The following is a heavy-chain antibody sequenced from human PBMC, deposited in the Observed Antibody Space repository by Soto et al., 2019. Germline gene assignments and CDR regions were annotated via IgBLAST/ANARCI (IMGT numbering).Heavy chain of an antibody. CDR1: GGSISSSSYY. V-gene: IGHV4-39*01. J-gene: IGHJ4*02. CDR3: ARRSGIAAAGDFDY. Sequence: PSDTLSLTCTVSGGSISSSSYYWGWIRQPPGKGLEWIGSIYYSGSTYYNPSLKSRVTISVDTSKNQFSLKLSSVTAADTAVYYCARRSGIAAAGDFDYWGQGTLVTSP. D-gene: IGHD6-13*01. CDR2: IYYSGST.